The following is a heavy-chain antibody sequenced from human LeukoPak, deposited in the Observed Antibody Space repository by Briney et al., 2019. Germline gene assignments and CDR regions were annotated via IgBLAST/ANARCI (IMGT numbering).Heavy chain of an antibody. CDR2: ITGRSYKT. CDR1: GFNFNKYD. V-gene: IGHV3-23*01. D-gene: IGHD6-19*01. J-gene: IGHJ4*02. CDR3: AKGGWLDD. Sequence: GCLRLSCAASGFNFNKYDMTWGRQAPGKGLEWVSTITGRSYKTYYTDSVKGRFVTSRDNSKDTLYLQMNSLRAEDTALYYCAKGGWLDDLGQGALVTVSS.